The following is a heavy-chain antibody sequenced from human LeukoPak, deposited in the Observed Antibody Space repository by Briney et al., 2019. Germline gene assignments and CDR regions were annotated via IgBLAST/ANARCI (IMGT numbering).Heavy chain of an antibody. CDR2: IKQDGSEK. CDR1: GFSFSSYG. D-gene: IGHD3-9*01. CDR3: ARDDYDILTGRNYYFDY. Sequence: GRSLRLSCAASGFSFSSYGMHWVRQAPGKGLEWVANIKQDGSEKYCVDSVKGRFTISRDNAKNSLYLQMNSLRAEDTAVYYCARDDYDILTGRNYYFDYWGQGTLVTVSS. V-gene: IGHV3-7*05. J-gene: IGHJ4*02.